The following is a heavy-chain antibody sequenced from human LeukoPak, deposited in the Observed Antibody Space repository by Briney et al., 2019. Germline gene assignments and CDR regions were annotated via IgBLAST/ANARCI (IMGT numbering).Heavy chain of an antibody. D-gene: IGHD6-6*01. CDR1: GFTFGNYW. Sequence: GGSLRLSCAASGFTFGNYWMHWVRQAPGKGLVWVSRINTDGSRTTYADSVEGRITISRDNAKNTLYLQMNVLRAEDTAVYYCATVSSIEYAGPSWGQGTLVTVSS. V-gene: IGHV3-74*01. J-gene: IGHJ4*02. CDR2: INTDGSRT. CDR3: ATVSSIEYAGPS.